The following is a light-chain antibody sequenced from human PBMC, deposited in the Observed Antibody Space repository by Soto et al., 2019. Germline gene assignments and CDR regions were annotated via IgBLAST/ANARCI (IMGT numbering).Light chain of an antibody. J-gene: IGKJ5*01. Sequence: EIVMTQSPDTLYVSQGEGATLSCRASQSVRTKLAWYQQKAGQAPRLLIYGASTRATGIPDRFSGSGSGTEFTLTISSLQSEDFAVYYCQQYNSWPPITFGQGTRLEIK. CDR2: GAS. CDR1: QSVRTK. V-gene: IGKV3-15*01. CDR3: QQYNSWPPIT.